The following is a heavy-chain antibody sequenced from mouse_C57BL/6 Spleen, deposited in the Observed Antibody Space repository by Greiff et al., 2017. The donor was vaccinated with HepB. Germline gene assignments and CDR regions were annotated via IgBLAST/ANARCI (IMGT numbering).Heavy chain of an antibody. CDR1: GYTFTDYY. V-gene: IGHV1-26*01. J-gene: IGHJ2*01. D-gene: IGHD2-2*01. Sequence: VQLQQSGPELVKPGASVKISCKASGYTFTDYYMNWVKQSHGKSLEWIGDINPNNGGTSYNQKFKGKATLTVDKSSSTAYMELRSLTSEDSAVYYCARPPYGYDDGDFDYWGQGTTLTVSS. CDR2: INPNNGGT. CDR3: ARPPYGYDDGDFDY.